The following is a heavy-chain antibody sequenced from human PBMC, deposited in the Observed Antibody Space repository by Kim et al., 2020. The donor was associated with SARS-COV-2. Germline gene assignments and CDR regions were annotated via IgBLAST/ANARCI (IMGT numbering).Heavy chain of an antibody. CDR2: K. CDR3: AREEEPRPFDY. D-gene: IGHD1-1*01. V-gene: IGHV3-7*03. Sequence: KYYVDSVKGRFTISRDNAKNSLYLQMNSLRAEDTAVYYCAREEEPRPFDYWGQGTLVTVSS. J-gene: IGHJ4*02.